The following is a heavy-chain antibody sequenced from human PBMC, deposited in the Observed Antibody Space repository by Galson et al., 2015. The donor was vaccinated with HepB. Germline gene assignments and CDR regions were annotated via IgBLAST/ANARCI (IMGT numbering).Heavy chain of an antibody. CDR2: ISPYNGNA. V-gene: IGHV1-18*01. J-gene: IGHJ4*02. Sequence: SVKVSCKASGYTFTTYAISWVRQAPGQGLEWMGWISPYNGNANYAPKFQGRVTMTTDTSTSTAYMELRNLRFDDTAIYYCARSGTAAGFLGHWGQGTLVTVSS. CDR3: ARSGTAAGFLGH. CDR1: GYTFTTYA. D-gene: IGHD6-13*01.